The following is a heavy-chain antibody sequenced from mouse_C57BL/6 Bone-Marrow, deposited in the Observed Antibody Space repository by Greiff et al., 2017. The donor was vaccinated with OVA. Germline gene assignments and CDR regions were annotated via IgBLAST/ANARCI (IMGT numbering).Heavy chain of an antibody. CDR1: GYAFSSSW. Sequence: QVQLQQSGPELVKPGASVKISCKASGYAFSSSWMNWVKQRPGKGLEWIGRIYPGDGDTNYNGKFKGKATLTADKSSSTAYMQLSSLTSEDSAVYFCARKDYYSNLWYFDYWGQGTTLTVSS. J-gene: IGHJ2*01. CDR2: IYPGDGDT. CDR3: ARKDYYSNLWYFDY. D-gene: IGHD2-5*01. V-gene: IGHV1-82*01.